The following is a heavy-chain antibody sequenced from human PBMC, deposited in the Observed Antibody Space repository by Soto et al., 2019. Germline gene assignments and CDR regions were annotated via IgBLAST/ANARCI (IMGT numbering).Heavy chain of an antibody. CDR1: GGSISSGGYY. D-gene: IGHD2-15*01. Sequence: SETLSLTCTVSGGSISSGGYYWSWIRQHPGKGLEWIGYIYYSGSTYYNPSLKSRVTISVDTSKNQFSLKLSSVTAADTAVYYCARGSSAGVAGSEDWFDPWGQGTLVTVSS. J-gene: IGHJ5*02. CDR2: IYYSGST. CDR3: ARGSSAGVAGSEDWFDP. V-gene: IGHV4-31*03.